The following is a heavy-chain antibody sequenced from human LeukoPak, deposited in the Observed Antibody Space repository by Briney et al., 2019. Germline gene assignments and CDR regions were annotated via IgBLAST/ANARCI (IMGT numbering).Heavy chain of an antibody. D-gene: IGHD1-20*01. V-gene: IGHV1-2*02. Sequence: ASVKVSCRASGYTFSDHYIYWMRQAPGQGLEWMGWINPNGGTDLHQKFQGRVTMTSDTSVNTAYMEVRRLSVDDTAVYYCARGGTRLVLIGNFYDYWGQGSLVTVSS. CDR3: ARGGTRLVLIGNFYDY. J-gene: IGHJ4*01. CDR1: GYTFSDHY. CDR2: INPNGGT.